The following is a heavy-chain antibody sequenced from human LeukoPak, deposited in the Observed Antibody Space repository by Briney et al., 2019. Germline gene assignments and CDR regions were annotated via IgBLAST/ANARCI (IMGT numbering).Heavy chain of an antibody. CDR2: MFDSEST. CDR1: GVSISSHY. J-gene: IGHJ4*02. D-gene: IGHD5-18*01. V-gene: IGHV4-59*11. Sequence: PSETLSLTCTASGVSISSHYWSWIRQPPGKGLEWIGYMFDSESTKDNPSLKSRITLSADTSKNQFSLRLSSVTAADTAVYYCATIKRGSIYGYFDFWGQGILVTVSS. CDR3: ATIKRGSIYGYFDF.